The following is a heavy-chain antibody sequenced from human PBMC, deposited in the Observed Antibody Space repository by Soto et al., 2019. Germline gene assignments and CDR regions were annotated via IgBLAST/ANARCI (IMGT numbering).Heavy chain of an antibody. J-gene: IGHJ4*02. CDR1: GGSIRSGGYY. D-gene: IGHD3-10*01. V-gene: IGHV4-31*03. CDR2: IYYSGST. CDR3: ARETVIIANFFDY. Sequence: QVQLQESGPGLVKPSQTLSLTCTVSGGSIRSGGYYWSWIRQHPGKGLEWIGYIYYSGSTYYNPSLKSRVTISADTSKNQFSLKLSSVTAADTAVYYCARETVIIANFFDYWGQGTLVTVSS.